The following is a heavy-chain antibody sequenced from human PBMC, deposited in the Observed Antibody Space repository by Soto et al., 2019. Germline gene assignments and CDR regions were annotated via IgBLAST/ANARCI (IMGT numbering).Heavy chain of an antibody. CDR3: AREGGGNSGAFDI. V-gene: IGHV4-31*03. CDR1: GGSISSGGYY. D-gene: IGHD2-21*02. Sequence: SETLSLTCTVSGGSISSGGYYWSWIRQHPGKGLEWIGYIYYSGSTYYNPSLKSRVTISVDPSKNQFSLKLSSVTAADTAVYYCAREGGGNSGAFDIWGQGTMVTVSS. J-gene: IGHJ3*02. CDR2: IYYSGST.